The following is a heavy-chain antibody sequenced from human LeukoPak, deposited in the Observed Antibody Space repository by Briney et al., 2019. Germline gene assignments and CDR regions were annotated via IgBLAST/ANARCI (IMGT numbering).Heavy chain of an antibody. J-gene: IGHJ6*02. CDR2: IWYDGSNK. CDR1: GFTFSSYA. V-gene: IGHV3-33*08. CDR3: FRGLSQGYYYGMDV. Sequence: PGGSLRLSCAASGFTFSSYAMSWVRQAPGKGLEWVAVIWYDGSNKYYADSVKGRFTISRDNSKNTLYLQMNSLRAEDTAVYYCFRGLSQGYYYGMDVWGQGTTVTVSS.